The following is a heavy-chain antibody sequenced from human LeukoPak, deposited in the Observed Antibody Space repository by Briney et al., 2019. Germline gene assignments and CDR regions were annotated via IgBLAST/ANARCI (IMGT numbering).Heavy chain of an antibody. J-gene: IGHJ4*02. D-gene: IGHD5-12*01. CDR3: ARRAGSSGYDI. Sequence: GGSLRLSCAASGFTLSDSLMHWVRQAPGKGLEYASSITSNGVGTGYANSVKGRFTISRDNSKNTLYLHMGSLTAEDMAVYYCARRAGSSGYDIWGRGTLVTVSS. CDR1: GFTLSDSL. CDR2: ITSNGVGT. V-gene: IGHV3-64*01.